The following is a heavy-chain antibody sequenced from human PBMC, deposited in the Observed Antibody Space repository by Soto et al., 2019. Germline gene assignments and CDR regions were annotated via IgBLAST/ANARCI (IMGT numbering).Heavy chain of an antibody. J-gene: IGHJ3*02. D-gene: IGHD3-3*01. CDR1: GYPVTAYY. V-gene: IGHV1-2*02. Sequence: QLHLVQSGAVVKKPGASVTVSCSASGYPVTAYYMHWVRQAPGRGLEWMGGINPATGAAKYTQTFQGRVTMPRDTSTSTGFRELSGLTSEDTAVFYCARGGGVGVAGSAAFDMWGQGTLVTVPS. CDR2: INPATGAA. CDR3: ARGGGVGVAGSAAFDM.